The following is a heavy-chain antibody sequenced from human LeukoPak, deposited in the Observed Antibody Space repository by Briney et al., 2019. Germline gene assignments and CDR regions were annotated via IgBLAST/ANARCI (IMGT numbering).Heavy chain of an antibody. CDR1: GFTFSSYG. V-gene: IGHV3-30*18. J-gene: IGHJ4*02. CDR3: AKSRKKSVTAIPDFDY. D-gene: IGHD2-21*02. CDR2: ISHDGSNK. Sequence: PGRSLRLSCAASGFTFSSYGMHWVRQAPGKGLEWVAVISHDGSNKYYADSVKGRFTISRDNSKNTLYLQMNSLRAEDTAVYYCAKSRKKSVTAIPDFDYWGQGTLVTVSS.